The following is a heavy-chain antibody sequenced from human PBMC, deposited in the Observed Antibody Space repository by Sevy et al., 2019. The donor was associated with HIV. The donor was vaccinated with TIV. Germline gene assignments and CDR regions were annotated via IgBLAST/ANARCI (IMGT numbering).Heavy chain of an antibody. V-gene: IGHV1-18*01. Sequence: ASVKVSCKASGYTFSSNGIAWVRQAPGQGLQWMGWIGVYNGNSKYAQNLQDRLTMTTDTSTSTAYMELKSLRSDDTAVYYCARVPTYYFGSGTYFDYLGHGTLVTVSS. J-gene: IGHJ4*01. CDR1: GYTFSSNG. CDR3: ARVPTYYFGSGTYFDY. D-gene: IGHD3-10*01. CDR2: IGVYNGNS.